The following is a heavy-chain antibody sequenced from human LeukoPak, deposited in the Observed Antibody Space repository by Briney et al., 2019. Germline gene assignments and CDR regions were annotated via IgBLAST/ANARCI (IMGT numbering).Heavy chain of an antibody. CDR1: GFTFSSYA. D-gene: IGHD1-1*01. CDR3: AKATGTLGN. J-gene: IGHJ4*02. CDR2: ISGSGDST. V-gene: IGHV3-23*01. Sequence: GGSLRLSCAASGFTFSSYAMSWVRQAPGKGLEWVSAISGSGDSTYYADSVKGRFTISRDNSKNTLYLQMNSPTAEDTAIYYCAKATGTLGNWGQGTLVTVSS.